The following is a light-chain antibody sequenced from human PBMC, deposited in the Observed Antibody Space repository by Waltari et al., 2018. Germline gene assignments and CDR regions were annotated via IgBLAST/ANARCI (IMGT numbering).Light chain of an antibody. Sequence: FMLTQPHSVSESPGKTVTISCTRTRGSIDSNSVQWYQQRPGRSPTTVIYDDYQRPSGVPTRFSASIDRASNSASLTIAGLTTEDEADYYCLSFDNTLWVFGGGTKLTVL. V-gene: IGLV6-57*01. J-gene: IGLJ3*02. CDR2: DDY. CDR1: RGSIDSNS. CDR3: LSFDNTLWV.